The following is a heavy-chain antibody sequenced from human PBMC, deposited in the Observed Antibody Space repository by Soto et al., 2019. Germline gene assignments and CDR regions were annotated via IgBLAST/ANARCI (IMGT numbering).Heavy chain of an antibody. Sequence: GGSLRLSCAASGFTFSSYSMNWVRQAPGKGLDWVSYISSSSSTIYYADSVKGRFTISRDNAKNSLYLQMNSLRAEDTAVYYCARVRDTPDYYGSGRTTDDYWGQGTLVTVSS. CDR2: ISSSSSTI. D-gene: IGHD3-10*01. V-gene: IGHV3-48*01. J-gene: IGHJ4*02. CDR1: GFTFSSYS. CDR3: ARVRDTPDYYGSGRTTDDY.